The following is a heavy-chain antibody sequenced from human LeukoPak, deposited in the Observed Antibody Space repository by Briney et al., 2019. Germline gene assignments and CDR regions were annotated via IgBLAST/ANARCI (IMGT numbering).Heavy chain of an antibody. CDR1: GFTFSDYY. CDR3: ATYDYGADYFDY. D-gene: IGHD4/OR15-4a*01. V-gene: IGHV3-11*01. J-gene: IGHJ4*02. CDR2: ISSGGDTT. Sequence: PGGSLRLSCAASGFTFSDYYMSWIRQAPGKGLEWVSYISSGGDTTYYADSVTGRFTISRDNAKSSLYLQMNSLRAEDTAIYYCATYDYGADYFDYWGQGTLVTVST.